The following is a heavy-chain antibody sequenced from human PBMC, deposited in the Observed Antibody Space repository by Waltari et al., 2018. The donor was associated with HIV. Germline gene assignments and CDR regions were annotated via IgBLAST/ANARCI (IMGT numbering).Heavy chain of an antibody. Sequence: QVQLVQSGAEVKKPGASVKVSCKTSGYIFTNYGLNWVRQVPGQGLEWMGQITTYNDNTNYAQNRQDRVILTTDTSTRTVYMELRGLRSDDTAIYYCARDRQTPGSFYFDYWGQGTLVTVSS. V-gene: IGHV1-18*01. CDR2: ITTYNDNT. CDR1: GYIFTNYG. J-gene: IGHJ4*02. CDR3: ARDRQTPGSFYFDY. D-gene: IGHD2-15*01.